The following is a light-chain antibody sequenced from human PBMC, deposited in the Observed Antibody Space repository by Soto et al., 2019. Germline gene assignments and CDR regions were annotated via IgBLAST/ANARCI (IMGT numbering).Light chain of an antibody. CDR1: SSDIGAGHA. J-gene: IGLJ1*01. V-gene: IGLV1-40*01. CDR2: GNT. CDR3: QSYENSLTAPYV. Sequence: QSVLTQPPSVSGAPGQRVTISCTGSSSDIGAGHAVHWYQQLPGTAPKLLIYGNTNRPSVVPDRFSASKSGTSASLTIAGLQDEDEADYYCQSYENSLTAPYVFGTGTKLTVL.